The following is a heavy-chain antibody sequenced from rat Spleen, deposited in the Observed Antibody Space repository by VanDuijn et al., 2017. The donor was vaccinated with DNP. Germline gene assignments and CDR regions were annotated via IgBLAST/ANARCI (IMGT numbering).Heavy chain of an antibody. CDR3: ATHRVH. CDR2: IIYDGSRT. Sequence: EVQLVESGGGLVQPGRSLKLSCAASGFTFSDYNMAWLRQAPRKGLEWVATIIYDGSRTYYRDSVQGRFTTSRNNAKSTLFRQMDSLRSEDTATYYCATHRVHWGQGVMVTVSS. D-gene: IGHD1-11*01. J-gene: IGHJ2*01. CDR1: GFTFSDYN. V-gene: IGHV5S10*01.